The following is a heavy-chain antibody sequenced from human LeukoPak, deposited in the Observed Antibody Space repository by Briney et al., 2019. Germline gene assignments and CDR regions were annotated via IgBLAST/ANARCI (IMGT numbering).Heavy chain of an antibody. CDR2: ISGSGGST. J-gene: IGHJ4*02. CDR1: GFTFSSYA. Sequence: TGGSLRLSCAASGFTFSSYAMSWVRQAPGKGLEWVSAISGSGGSTYYADSVKGRFTISRDNSKNTLYLQMNSLRAEDTAVYYCAKGSDCDSSGYSPYFDYWGQGTLVTVSS. D-gene: IGHD3-22*01. CDR3: AKGSDCDSSGYSPYFDY. V-gene: IGHV3-23*01.